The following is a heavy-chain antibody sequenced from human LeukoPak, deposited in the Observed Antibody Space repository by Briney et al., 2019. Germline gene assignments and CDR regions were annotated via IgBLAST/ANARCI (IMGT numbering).Heavy chain of an antibody. Sequence: GGSLRLSCAASGFTFSSYGMHWVRQAPGKGLEWVAVISYDGSNKYYADSVKGRFTISRDNSKNTLYLQMNSLRAEDTAVYYCAKGLPTIYGYPPDAFDIWGQGTMVTVSS. V-gene: IGHV3-30*18. D-gene: IGHD5-24*01. CDR3: AKGLPTIYGYPPDAFDI. CDR2: ISYDGSNK. J-gene: IGHJ3*02. CDR1: GFTFSSYG.